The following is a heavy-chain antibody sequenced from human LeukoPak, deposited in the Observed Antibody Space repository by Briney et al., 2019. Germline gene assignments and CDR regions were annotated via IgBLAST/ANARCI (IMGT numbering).Heavy chain of an antibody. CDR1: GYTFTGYY. V-gene: IGHV1-2*02. CDR3: ARVIKRWLRGGYFDY. J-gene: IGHJ4*02. Sequence: ASVKVSCKASGYTFTGYYMHWVRQAPGQGLEWMGWINPNSGGTNYAQKFQGRVTMTRDTSISTAYMELSRLRSDDTAVYYCARVIKRWLRGGYFDYWGQGTLVTVSS. D-gene: IGHD5-12*01. CDR2: INPNSGGT.